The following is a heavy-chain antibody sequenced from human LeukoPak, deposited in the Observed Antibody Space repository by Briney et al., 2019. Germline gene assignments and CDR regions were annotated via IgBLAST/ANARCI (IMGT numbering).Heavy chain of an antibody. J-gene: IGHJ4*02. CDR2: ISGSGGNT. CDR1: GFAFSRYG. CDR3: AKAQGYLDY. V-gene: IGHV3-23*01. Sequence: GGSLRLSCAASGFAFSRYGIVWVRQAPGRGLEWVSGISGSGGNTYYGDSVKGRFTITRDNSKNTVYLQMNSLRAEDTAVYYCAKAQGYLDYWGQGTLATVSS.